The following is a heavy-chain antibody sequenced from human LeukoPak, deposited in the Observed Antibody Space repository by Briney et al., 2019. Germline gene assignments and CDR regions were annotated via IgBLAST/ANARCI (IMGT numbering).Heavy chain of an antibody. CDR2: DSAYNGDR. CDR1: GYTFTDYG. V-gene: IGHV1-18*01. CDR3: ARDLVASTMIFFDY. Sequence: ASVKVSCKAFGYTFTDYGISWVRQAPGQGPEWMGWDSAYNGDRKYAQKVQGRATMTTDTSTSTAYMELRSLTSDDTAVYFCARDLVASTMIFFDYWGQGTLVTVSS. J-gene: IGHJ4*02. D-gene: IGHD3-22*01.